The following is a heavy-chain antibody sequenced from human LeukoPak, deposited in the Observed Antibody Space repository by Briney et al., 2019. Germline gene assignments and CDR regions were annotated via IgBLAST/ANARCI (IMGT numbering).Heavy chain of an antibody. CDR2: ISGSGGST. D-gene: IGHD6-13*01. CDR1: GFTFSSYA. CDR3: AKEKGDSSRWVYWFDP. V-gene: IGHV3-23*01. Sequence: GGSLRLSCAASGFTFSSYAMSWVRQAPGKGLEWVSAISGSGGSTYYADSVKGRFTISRDNSKNTLYLQMNSLRAEDTAVYYWAKEKGDSSRWVYWFDPWGQGTLVTVSS. J-gene: IGHJ5*02.